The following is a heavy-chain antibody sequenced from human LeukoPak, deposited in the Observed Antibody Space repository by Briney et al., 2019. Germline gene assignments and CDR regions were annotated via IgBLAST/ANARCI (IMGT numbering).Heavy chain of an antibody. CDR3: ARVAKERVGGVYYFDY. Sequence: GGSLRLSCAASGFTFSSYWMSWVRQAPGKGLEWVANIKQDGSEKYYVDSVKGRFTISGDNAKNSLYLQMNSLRAEDTAVYYCARVAKERVGGVYYFDYWGQGTLVTVSS. CDR2: IKQDGSEK. V-gene: IGHV3-7*01. CDR1: GFTFSSYW. J-gene: IGHJ4*02. D-gene: IGHD1-1*01.